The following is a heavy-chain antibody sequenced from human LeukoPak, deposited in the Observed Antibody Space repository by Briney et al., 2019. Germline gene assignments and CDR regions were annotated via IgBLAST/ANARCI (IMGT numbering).Heavy chain of an antibody. CDR2: IDHSGST. CDR1: GGSFSGYY. D-gene: IGHD6-19*01. V-gene: IGHV4-34*01. J-gene: IGHJ5*02. Sequence: SETLSLTCAVYGGSFSGYYWSWIRQPPGKGLEWIGEIDHSGSTNYNPSLKSRVTISLDASKTQLSLKLSSVTAADTAVYYCARAASIAVTGTFWFDPWGQGTLVTVSS. CDR3: ARAASIAVTGTFWFDP.